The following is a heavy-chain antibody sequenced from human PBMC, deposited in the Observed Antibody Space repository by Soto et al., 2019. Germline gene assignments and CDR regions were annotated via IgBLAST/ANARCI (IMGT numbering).Heavy chain of an antibody. V-gene: IGHV1-3*01. CDR2: INAGNGNT. CDR3: ARGRGTGTTFNWFDP. D-gene: IGHD1-7*01. Sequence: ASVKVSCKASGYTFTSYAMHWVRQAPGQRLEWMGWINAGNGNTKYSQKFQGRVTITRDTSASTAYMELSSLRSEDTAVYYCARGRGTGTTFNWFDPXGQGTLVTVS. CDR1: GYTFTSYA. J-gene: IGHJ5*02.